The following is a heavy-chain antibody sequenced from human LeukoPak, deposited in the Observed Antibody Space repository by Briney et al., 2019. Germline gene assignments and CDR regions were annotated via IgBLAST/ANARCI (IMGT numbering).Heavy chain of an antibody. Sequence: PGGSLRLSCAASGFTFDDYAMHWVRQAPGKGLEWVSLISGSGGSTYYADSVKGRFTISRDNSKNTLYLQMNSLRAEDTAVYYCARYTTAAAQGFYFDYWGQGTLVTVSS. D-gene: IGHD6-13*01. CDR1: GFTFDDYA. V-gene: IGHV3-23*01. CDR2: ISGSGGST. J-gene: IGHJ4*02. CDR3: ARYTTAAAQGFYFDY.